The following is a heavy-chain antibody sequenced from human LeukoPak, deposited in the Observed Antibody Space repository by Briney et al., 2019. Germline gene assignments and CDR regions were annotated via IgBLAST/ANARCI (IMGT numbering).Heavy chain of an antibody. Sequence: GGSLRLSCAASGFTFSSYAMSWVRQAPGKGLEWVSAISGSGGSTYYADSVKGRFTISRDNSKNTLYLQMNSLRAEDTAVYYCARAYADSGDYEAYWGQGTLVTVSS. CDR1: GFTFSSYA. CDR2: ISGSGGST. CDR3: ARAYADSGDYEAY. D-gene: IGHD4-17*01. V-gene: IGHV3-23*01. J-gene: IGHJ4*02.